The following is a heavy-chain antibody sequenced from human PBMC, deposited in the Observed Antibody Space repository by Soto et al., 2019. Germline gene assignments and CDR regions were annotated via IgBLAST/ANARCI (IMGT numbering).Heavy chain of an antibody. Sequence: EVQLLESGGGLVQPGGSLRLSCAASGFTFSNYAMNWVRQAPGKGLEWVSTISGSGGSPYYADSVKGRFTISRDNSKNPLYLQRTGRRAGDPAIYYCAKEGTIGLTNLDYWGKGTLVTVS. D-gene: IGHD1-1*01. CDR3: AKEGTIGLTNLDY. J-gene: IGHJ4*02. V-gene: IGHV3-23*01. CDR1: GFTFSNYA. CDR2: ISGSGGSP.